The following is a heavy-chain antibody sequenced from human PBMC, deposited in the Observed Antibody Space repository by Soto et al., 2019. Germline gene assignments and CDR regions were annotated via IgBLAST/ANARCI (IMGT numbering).Heavy chain of an antibody. Sequence: ASVKVSCKTSGYTFTGHYIHWVRQAPQQEPEWMGEIGPESGATRSSEKFRGRVTMTMDTSITTVYMELRNLSPDDTAVYYCGRGRSGQIVIFYWGQGTPVTVSS. V-gene: IGHV1-2*02. CDR2: IGPESGAT. CDR1: GYTFTGHY. D-gene: IGHD1-26*01. J-gene: IGHJ4*02. CDR3: GRGRSGQIVIFY.